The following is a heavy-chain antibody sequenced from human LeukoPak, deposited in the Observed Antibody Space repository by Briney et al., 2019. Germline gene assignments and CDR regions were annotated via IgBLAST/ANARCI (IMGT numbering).Heavy chain of an antibody. D-gene: IGHD2-8*02. V-gene: IGHV3-7*01. Sequence: GGSLRLSCAASGLTFSNYWMTWVRQAPGKGLEWVANVNQDGSNKFYVDSVKGRFTVSRDNAKNSLYLQMNNLRAEDTAVYFCASGPWWVRVAWAHSFNVWGQGTMVTVSS. J-gene: IGHJ3*01. CDR2: VNQDGSNK. CDR1: GLTFSNYW. CDR3: ASGPWWVRVAWAHSFNV.